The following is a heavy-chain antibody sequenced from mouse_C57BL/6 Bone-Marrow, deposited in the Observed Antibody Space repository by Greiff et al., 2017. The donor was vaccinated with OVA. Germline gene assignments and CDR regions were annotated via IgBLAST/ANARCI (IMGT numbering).Heavy chain of an antibody. CDR3: ARLGRYFAY. CDR1: GYTFTSYG. CDR2: IYPRSGNT. V-gene: IGHV1-81*01. Sequence: VKLQESGAELARPGASVKLSCKASGYTFTSYGISWVKQRTGQGLEWIGEIYPRSGNTYYNEKFKGKATLTADKSSSTAYMELRSLTSEDSAVYFCARLGRYFAYWGQGTLVTVSA. J-gene: IGHJ3*01. D-gene: IGHD1-1*01.